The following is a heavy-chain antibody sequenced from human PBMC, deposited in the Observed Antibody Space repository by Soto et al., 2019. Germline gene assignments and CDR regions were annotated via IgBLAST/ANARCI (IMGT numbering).Heavy chain of an antibody. D-gene: IGHD3-10*01. V-gene: IGHV4-4*02. J-gene: IGHJ5*02. CDR3: ARGTMVRGVMRRRRFDP. Sequence: SDTLSLTCAVSGGSISSSNWWSWVRQPPGKGLEWIGEIYHSGSTNYNPSLKSRVTISVDKSKNQFSLKLSSVTAADTAVYYCARGTMVRGVMRRRRFDPWGQGTLVTVSS. CDR1: GGSISSSNW. CDR2: IYHSGST.